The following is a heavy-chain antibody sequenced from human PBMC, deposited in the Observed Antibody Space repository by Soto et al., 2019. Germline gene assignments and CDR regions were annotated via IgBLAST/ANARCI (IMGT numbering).Heavy chain of an antibody. V-gene: IGHV3-23*01. CDR2: ISGSGGST. J-gene: IGHJ4*02. CDR1: GFTFSSYA. Sequence: GGSLRLSCAASGFTFSSYAMSWVRQAPGKGLEWVSAISGSGGSTYYADSVKGRFTISRDNSKNTLYLQMNSLRAEDTAVYYCAKDQGRGSGSYCFDYWGQGTLVTVSS. CDR3: AKDQGRGSGSYCFDY. D-gene: IGHD3-10*01.